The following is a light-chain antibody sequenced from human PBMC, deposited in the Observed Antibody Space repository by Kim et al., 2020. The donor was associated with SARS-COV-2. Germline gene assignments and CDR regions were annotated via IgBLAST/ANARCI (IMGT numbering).Light chain of an antibody. J-gene: IGKJ3*01. Sequence: DIQMTQSPSSLSASVGDRVTITCRASQSISNYLNWYQQKPGEAPNLLIYAASSFQSGVPSRFSGSGSGTVFTLTISSLQPEDFATYFCQQSYSAPFTFGPGTKVDIK. CDR3: QQSYSAPFT. V-gene: IGKV1-39*01. CDR1: QSISNY. CDR2: AAS.